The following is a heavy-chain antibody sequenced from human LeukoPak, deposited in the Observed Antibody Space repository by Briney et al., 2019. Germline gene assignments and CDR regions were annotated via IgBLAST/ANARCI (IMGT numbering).Heavy chain of an antibody. V-gene: IGHV1-2*02. CDR3: ARRSRIVGATSYYYYYMDV. Sequence: ASVKVSCKASGYTFTSYGITWVRQAPGQGLEWMGWINPNSGGTNYAQKFQGRVTMTRDTSISTAYMELSRLRSDDTAVYYCARRSRIVGATSYYYYYMDVWGKGTTVTVSS. D-gene: IGHD1-26*01. J-gene: IGHJ6*03. CDR2: INPNSGGT. CDR1: GYTFTSYG.